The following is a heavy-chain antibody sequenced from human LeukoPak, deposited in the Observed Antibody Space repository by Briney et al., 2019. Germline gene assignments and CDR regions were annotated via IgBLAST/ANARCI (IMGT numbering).Heavy chain of an antibody. J-gene: IGHJ3*01. V-gene: IGHV3-23*01. Sequence: PGGSLRLSCTASGFTFTNYAMSWVRQAPGKGLEWVSSISDFVDNTYYADSVKGRFTISRDNSEKSLYLQMSSLRVEDTAVYYCAKGKINHNGAFDAWGQGTRVTVSS. CDR1: GFTFTNYA. CDR3: AKGKINHNGAFDA. CDR2: ISDFVDNT. D-gene: IGHD2-8*01.